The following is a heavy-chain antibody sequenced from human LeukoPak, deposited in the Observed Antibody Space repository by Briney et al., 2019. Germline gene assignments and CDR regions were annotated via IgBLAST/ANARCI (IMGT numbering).Heavy chain of an antibody. CDR2: IKSRTEGGTP. J-gene: IGHJ6*03. V-gene: IGHV3-15*01. D-gene: IGHD6-25*01. CDR1: GFTFSNVW. Sequence: PGGSLRLSCAASGFTFSNVWMSWVRQAPGKGLEWVGRIKSRTEGGTPEYAAPVKGRFTISRDDSTNTLYLQMNSLKTEDTAVYYCTRDRGGLAPDPEVQKRLYYYYYMDVWGRGTTVTVSS. CDR3: TRDRGGLAPDPEVQKRLYYYYYMDV.